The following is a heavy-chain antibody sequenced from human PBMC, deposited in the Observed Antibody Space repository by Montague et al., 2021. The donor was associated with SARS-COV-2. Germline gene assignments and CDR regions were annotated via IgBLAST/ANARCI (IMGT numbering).Heavy chain of an antibody. V-gene: IGHV4-61*09. CDR2: IQTSGTS. CDR1: GDSLTSGSHF. Sequence: TLSLTCTVSGDSLTSGSHFWTWIRQPAGKGLERIGHIQTSGTSNYNPSLRDRITLSIDTSRNQFSLELRSVTAADSAVYFCARDRPESWRISPGLAGLFATVVHSASGMDVWGRGTTVIVS. J-gene: IGHJ6*02. D-gene: IGHD3-10*02. CDR3: ARDRPESWRISPGLAGLFATVVHSASGMDV.